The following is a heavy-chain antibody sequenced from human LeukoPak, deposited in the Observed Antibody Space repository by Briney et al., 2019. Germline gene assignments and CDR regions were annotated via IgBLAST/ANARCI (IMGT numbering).Heavy chain of an antibody. J-gene: IGHJ4*02. CDR3: AKEVAVAGTLSLDY. V-gene: IGHV3-30*18. D-gene: IGHD6-19*01. CDR1: GFTFSDYG. CDR2: ISYDGSNQ. Sequence: PGGSLRLSCAASGFTFSDYGMHWVRQAAGKGLEWVAVISYDGSNQYYADFVKGRFTISRDKSKNTLYLQMNSLRAEDTAVYYCAKEVAVAGTLSLDYWGQGTQVTISS.